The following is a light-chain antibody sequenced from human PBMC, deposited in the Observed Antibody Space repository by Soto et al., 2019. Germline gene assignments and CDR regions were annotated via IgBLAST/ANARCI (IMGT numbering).Light chain of an antibody. J-gene: IGKJ4*01. V-gene: IGKV1-5*01. CDR1: ENIFKF. Sequence: DILLIQSPATLSASVGDRITITCRASENIFKFLAWYPQRSGSAPNLLIYAASDLEKGVPSRLSGSGSGTAFTLTIDNRQPNDSATYFCQHYHSQSITFGGGTQVDVK. CDR2: AAS. CDR3: QHYHSQSIT.